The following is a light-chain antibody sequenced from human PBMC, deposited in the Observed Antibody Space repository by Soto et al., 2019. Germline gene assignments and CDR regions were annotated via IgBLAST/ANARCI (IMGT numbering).Light chain of an antibody. CDR1: NIGSNS. V-gene: IGLV3-21*02. CDR3: QVWDSSTDDLYV. CDR2: ADS. Sequence: SYELTQPPSVSVAPGQTAIVTCDGNNIGSNSAHWYQQKPGRAPVLVVYADSDRPSGVPERFSGSNSGNTATLTISRVEAGDEADYYCQVWDSSTDDLYVFGPGTKLTVL. J-gene: IGLJ1*01.